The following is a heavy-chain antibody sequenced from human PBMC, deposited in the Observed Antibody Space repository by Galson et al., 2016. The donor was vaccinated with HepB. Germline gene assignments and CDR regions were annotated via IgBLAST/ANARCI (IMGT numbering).Heavy chain of an antibody. Sequence: SVKVSCKASGYTFTSYCIHWVRQAPGQGLEWMGIINPSGGSTTYAQKFQGRVTMTRDTSTSTVCMELSSLRSEDTAVYYCAIVLLSGYFPSWGQGTLVTVSS. D-gene: IGHD3-22*01. J-gene: IGHJ5*02. CDR2: INPSGGST. V-gene: IGHV1-46*03. CDR3: AIVLLSGYFPS. CDR1: GYTFTSYC.